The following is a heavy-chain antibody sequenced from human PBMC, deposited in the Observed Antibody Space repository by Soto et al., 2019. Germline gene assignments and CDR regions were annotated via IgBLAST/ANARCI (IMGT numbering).Heavy chain of an antibody. CDR1: VFTVISNY. Sequence: GWSLRLSCASSVFTVISNYMSWVRQAPGKGLEWVSVIYSGGSTYYADSVKGRFTISRDNSKNTLYLQMNSLRAEDTAVYYCARAGDCGGDCYSGAFDIWGQGTMVTVSS. CDR3: ARAGDCGGDCYSGAFDI. D-gene: IGHD2-21*02. CDR2: IYSGGST. J-gene: IGHJ3*02. V-gene: IGHV3-53*01.